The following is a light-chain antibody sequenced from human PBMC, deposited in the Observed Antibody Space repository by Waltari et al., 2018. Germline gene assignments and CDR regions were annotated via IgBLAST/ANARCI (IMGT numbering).Light chain of an antibody. J-gene: IGLJ2*01. CDR1: RSNIGANY. Sequence: QSVLTQPPSASGTPGQRVTLSCSGRRSNIGANYVYWYQQVPGLAPRLLIYRNKKRPSGAPDRFSASQSGTSASLAISGLRSEDEADYYCATWDDSLSGGVFGGGTKLTVL. CDR3: ATWDDSLSGGV. CDR2: RNK. V-gene: IGLV1-47*01.